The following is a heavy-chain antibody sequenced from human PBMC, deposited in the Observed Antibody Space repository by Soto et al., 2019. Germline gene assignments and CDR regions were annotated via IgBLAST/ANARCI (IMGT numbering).Heavy chain of an antibody. Sequence: SETLSLTCTVSGGSISSYYWSWIRQPPGKGLEWIGYIYYSGSTNYNPSLKSRVTISVDTSKNQFSLKLSSVTAADTAVYYCARDRDSRYYFDYWGQGTLVTVPQ. D-gene: IGHD3-10*01. CDR2: IYYSGST. CDR1: GGSISSYY. CDR3: ARDRDSRYYFDY. V-gene: IGHV4-59*01. J-gene: IGHJ4*02.